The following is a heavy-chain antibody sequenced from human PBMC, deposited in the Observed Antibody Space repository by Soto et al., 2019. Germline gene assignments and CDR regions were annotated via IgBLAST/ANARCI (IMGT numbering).Heavy chain of an antibody. CDR1: GLTFSSYA. Sequence: TGGSLRLSCAASGLTFSSYAMSWVRQAPGKGLEWVSVISGSGGSTYYADSVKGRFTISRDNSKNTLYLQMNSLRAEDTAVYYCARGGGSGYYTIDYWGQGTLVTVSS. CDR3: ARGGGSGYYTIDY. J-gene: IGHJ4*02. V-gene: IGHV3-23*01. D-gene: IGHD3-22*01. CDR2: ISGSGGST.